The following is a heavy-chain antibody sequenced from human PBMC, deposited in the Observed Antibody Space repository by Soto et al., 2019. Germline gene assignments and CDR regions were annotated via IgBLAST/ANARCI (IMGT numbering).Heavy chain of an antibody. Sequence: SETLSLTCTVSGGSISSSSYYWGWIRQPPGKGLEWIGSIYYSGSTYYNPSLKSRVTISVDTSKNQFSLKLSSVTAADTAVYYCARQRIAVAGFPFDYWGQGTLVTV. CDR3: ARQRIAVAGFPFDY. CDR2: IYYSGST. V-gene: IGHV4-39*01. CDR1: GGSISSSSYY. D-gene: IGHD6-19*01. J-gene: IGHJ4*02.